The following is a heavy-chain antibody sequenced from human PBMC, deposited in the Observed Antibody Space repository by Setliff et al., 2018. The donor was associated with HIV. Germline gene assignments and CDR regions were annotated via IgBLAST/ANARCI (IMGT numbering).Heavy chain of an antibody. CDR3: ARDGGTYHFDS. V-gene: IGHV3-11*04. CDR1: GFTFSDYY. D-gene: IGHD1-1*01. Sequence: GGSLRLSCAASGFTFSDYYMSWIRQAPGKGLEWVPYIGSSGTTLYYAASVEGRFTISRDNAKSSLYLQMNSLRVEDTAVYYCARDGGTYHFDSWGQGMMVTVSS. CDR2: IGSSGTTL. J-gene: IGHJ4*02.